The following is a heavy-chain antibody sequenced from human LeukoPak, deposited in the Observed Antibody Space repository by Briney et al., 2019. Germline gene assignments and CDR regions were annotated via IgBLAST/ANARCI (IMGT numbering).Heavy chain of an antibody. CDR2: IYYSGST. V-gene: IGHV4-39*07. CDR1: GGSISSSSYY. D-gene: IGHD3-16*01. J-gene: IGHJ3*02. CDR3: ARVLNVWGDEYDAFDI. Sequence: PSETLSLTCTVSGGSISSSSYYWGWIRQPPGKGLEWIGSIYYSGSTNYNPSLKSRVTISVDTSKNQFSLKLSSVTAADTAVYYCARVLNVWGDEYDAFDIWGQGTMVTVSS.